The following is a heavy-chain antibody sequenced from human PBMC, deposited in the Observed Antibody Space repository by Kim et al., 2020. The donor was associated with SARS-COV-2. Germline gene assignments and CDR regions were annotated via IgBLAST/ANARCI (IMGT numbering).Heavy chain of an antibody. J-gene: IGHJ6*02. V-gene: IGHV1-69*04. D-gene: IGHD3-3*01. CDR2: IIPILGIA. Sequence: SVKVSCKASGGTFSSYAISWVRQAPGQGLEWMGRIIPILGIANYAQKFQGRVTITADKSTSTAYMELSSLRSEDTAVYYRARDTHPTIFGVVITPPYQGHRSYYYGMDVWGQGSTVTVSS. CDR1: GGTFSSYA. CDR3: ARDTHPTIFGVVITPPYQGHRSYYYGMDV.